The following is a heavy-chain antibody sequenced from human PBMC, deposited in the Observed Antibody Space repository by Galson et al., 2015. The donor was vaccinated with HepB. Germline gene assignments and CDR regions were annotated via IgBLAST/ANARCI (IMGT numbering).Heavy chain of an antibody. Sequence: QSGAEVKKPGESLKISCNGSGYSFTSYWIGWVRQMPGKGLEWMGIIYPGDSDTRYSPSFQGQVTISADKSISTAYLQWSSLKASDTAMYYCARLDIVVVPAAMRGDYYYYYGMDVWGQGTTVTVSS. D-gene: IGHD2-2*03. CDR2: IYPGDSDT. V-gene: IGHV5-51*03. CDR1: GYSFTSYW. CDR3: ARLDIVVVPAAMRGDYYYYYGMDV. J-gene: IGHJ6*02.